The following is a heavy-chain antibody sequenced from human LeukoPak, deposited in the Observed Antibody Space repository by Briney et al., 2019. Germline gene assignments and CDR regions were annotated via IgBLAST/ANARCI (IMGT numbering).Heavy chain of an antibody. CDR3: ARVRIAVAGSPFGY. CDR2: ISSSGSTI. J-gene: IGHJ4*02. Sequence: PGGSLRLSCAASGFTFSSYEMNWVRQAPGKGLEWVSYISSSGSTIYYADSVKGRFTISRDNAKNSLYLQTNSLRAEDTAVYYCARVRIAVAGSPFGYWGQGTPVTVSS. CDR1: GFTFSSYE. D-gene: IGHD6-19*01. V-gene: IGHV3-48*03.